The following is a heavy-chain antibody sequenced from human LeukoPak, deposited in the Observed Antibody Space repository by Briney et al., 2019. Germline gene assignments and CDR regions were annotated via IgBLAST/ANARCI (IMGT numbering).Heavy chain of an antibody. V-gene: IGHV1-46*01. CDR3: AREHSGYDS. Sequence: ASVTVSFTASGYTFTNYYMHWVRQAPGQGLEWMGIINPSGGSTNYAQKFQGRVTMTRDTSTSTVYMELSSLRSEDTAVYYCAREHSGYDSWRQGTLLTVSS. J-gene: IGHJ5*02. CDR1: GYTFTNYY. D-gene: IGHD5-12*01. CDR2: INPSGGST.